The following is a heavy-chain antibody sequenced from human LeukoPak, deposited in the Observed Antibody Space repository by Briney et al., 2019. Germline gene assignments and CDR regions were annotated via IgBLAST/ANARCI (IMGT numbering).Heavy chain of an antibody. V-gene: IGHV1-18*01. CDR2: VSAYNGNT. CDR1: GYTFTSYG. CDR3: ARDLNRYYYDSSGYGDY. J-gene: IGHJ4*02. D-gene: IGHD3-22*01. Sequence: ASVKVSCKASGYTFTSYGISWVRQAPGQGLEWMGWVSAYNGNTNYAQKLQGRATMTTDTSTSTAYMELRSLRSDDTAVYYCARDLNRYYYDSSGYGDYWGQGTLVTVSS.